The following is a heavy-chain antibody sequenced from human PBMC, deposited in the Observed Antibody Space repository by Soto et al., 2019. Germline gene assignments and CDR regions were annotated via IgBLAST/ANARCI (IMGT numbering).Heavy chain of an antibody. CDR3: ARHYDSSPHLYYYYGMDV. Sequence: PGQSLKISCKGSGYSFTSYWIGRARQMPGKGLEWMGIIYPGDSDTRYSPSFQGQVTISADKSISTAYLQWSSLEASDTAMYYCARHYDSSPHLYYYYGMDVWGQGTTVTVSS. CDR2: IYPGDSDT. CDR1: GYSFTSYW. D-gene: IGHD6-13*01. J-gene: IGHJ6*02. V-gene: IGHV5-51*01.